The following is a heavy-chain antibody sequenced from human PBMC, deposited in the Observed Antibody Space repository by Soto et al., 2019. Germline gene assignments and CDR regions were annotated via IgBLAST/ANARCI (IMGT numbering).Heavy chain of an antibody. CDR1: GFTFSSYI. D-gene: IGHD3-10*01. V-gene: IGHV3-21*01. CDR2: ISSSSSYI. Sequence: GSLRLSFAASGFTFSSYIMNWVRQAPVKGLESVSSISSSSSYIYYADSVKGRFTISRDNAKNSLYLQMSSLRAEDTAVYYCARDLTRYRSGRAIGYWGQGTLVTVCS. CDR3: ARDLTRYRSGRAIGY. J-gene: IGHJ4*02.